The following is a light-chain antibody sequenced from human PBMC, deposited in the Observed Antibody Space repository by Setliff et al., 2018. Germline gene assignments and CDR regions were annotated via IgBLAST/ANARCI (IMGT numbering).Light chain of an antibody. Sequence: QSVLTQPPSASGSPGQSVTISCTGTSSDIGGYNYVSWYQQHPGKAPKLMIYEVNKRPSGVPDRFSGSKSGNTASLTVSGLQAEDEADYYCSSYAGSRNFYGFGTGTKVTVL. V-gene: IGLV2-8*01. CDR1: SSDIGGYNY. CDR3: SSYAGSRNFYG. CDR2: EVN. J-gene: IGLJ1*01.